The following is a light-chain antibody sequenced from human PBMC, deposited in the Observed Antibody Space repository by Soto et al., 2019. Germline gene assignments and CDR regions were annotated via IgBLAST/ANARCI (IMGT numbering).Light chain of an antibody. V-gene: IGLV2-14*01. J-gene: IGLJ3*02. CDR3: TSYRSSNTWV. CDR2: EVS. Sequence: QSALTQPASVSGSPGQSITISCTGTSSDVGGYNYVSWYQQHPGKAPKLMIYEVSNRPSGVSNRFSGSKSGNTASLTISGLQAEDGADFYCTSYRSSNTWVFGGGTKLTVL. CDR1: SSDVGGYNY.